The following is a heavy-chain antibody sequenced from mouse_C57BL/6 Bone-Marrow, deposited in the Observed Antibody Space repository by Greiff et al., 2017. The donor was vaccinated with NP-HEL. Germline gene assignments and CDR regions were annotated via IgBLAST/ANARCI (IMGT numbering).Heavy chain of an antibody. CDR1: GYTFTSYW. Sequence: VQLQQPGAELVRPGSSVKLSCKASGYTFTSYWMHWVKPRPIQGLEWIGKIDPSASETHYTQKFKDKATLTVDKSSSTAYMQLSSLTSGDSAVYYFAREPVLRCDSRYAMDYWGQGTSVTVSS. V-gene: IGHV1-52*01. CDR3: AREPVLRCDSRYAMDY. CDR2: IDPSASET. D-gene: IGHD1-1*01. J-gene: IGHJ4*01.